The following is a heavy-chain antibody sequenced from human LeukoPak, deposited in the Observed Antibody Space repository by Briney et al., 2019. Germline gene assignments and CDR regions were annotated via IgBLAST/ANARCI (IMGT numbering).Heavy chain of an antibody. CDR2: ISGSGGST. CDR3: VRSGWYGY. CDR1: GFTFSSCA. V-gene: IGHV3-23*01. J-gene: IGHJ4*02. D-gene: IGHD6-19*01. Sequence: PGGSLRLSCAASGFTFSSCAMSWVRQAPEKGLEWVSAISGSGGSTYYADSVKGRFTISRDNSKNTLYLQMNSLRAEDTAVYYCVRSGWYGYWGQGTLVTVSS.